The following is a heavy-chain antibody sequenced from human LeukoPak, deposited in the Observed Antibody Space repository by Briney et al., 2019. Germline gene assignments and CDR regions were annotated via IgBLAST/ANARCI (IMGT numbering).Heavy chain of an antibody. CDR3: ARIGYCSGGSCYPSYYYNGMDV. CDR2: ISSSSSYI. V-gene: IGHV3-21*01. Sequence: PGGSLRLSCAASGFTFSSYSMNWVRQAPGNGLEWVSSISSSSSYIYYADSVKGRFTISRDNAKNSLYLQMNSLRAEDTAVYYCARIGYCSGGSCYPSYYYNGMDVWGQGTTVTVSS. D-gene: IGHD2-15*01. J-gene: IGHJ6*02. CDR1: GFTFSSYS.